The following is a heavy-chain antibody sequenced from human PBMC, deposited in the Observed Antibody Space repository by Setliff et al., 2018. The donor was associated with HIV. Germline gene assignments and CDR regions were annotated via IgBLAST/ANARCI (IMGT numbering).Heavy chain of an antibody. CDR3: ARDQWVGATADYYYYMDV. D-gene: IGHD1-26*01. V-gene: IGHV3-48*04. CDR2: ISGSSTTI. CDR1: GFTFSSYG. J-gene: IGHJ6*03. Sequence: GSLRLSCAASGFTFSSYGMTWVRQAPGKGLEWVSYISGSSTTIYYADSVKGRFTISRDNAKNSLFLQMNTLRAEDTAVYYCARDQWVGATADYYYYMDVWGKGTTVTVSS.